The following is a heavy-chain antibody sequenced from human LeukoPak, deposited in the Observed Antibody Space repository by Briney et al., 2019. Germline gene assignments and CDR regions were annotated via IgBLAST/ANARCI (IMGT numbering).Heavy chain of an antibody. CDR3: ARDPPPSRYSYGQYYFEY. Sequence: GASVKVSCKASGYTFTSYYMHWVRHGPGQRLEWMGISNASGGSTSYAQKFQGRVTMTRDVSTSTVYMELSSLRSEDTAVYYCARDPPPSRYSYGQYYFEYWGQGTLVTVSS. D-gene: IGHD5-18*01. CDR2: SNASGGST. CDR1: GYTFTSYY. V-gene: IGHV1-46*01. J-gene: IGHJ4*02.